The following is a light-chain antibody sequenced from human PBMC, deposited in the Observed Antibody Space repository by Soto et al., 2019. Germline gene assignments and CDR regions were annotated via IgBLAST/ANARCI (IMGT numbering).Light chain of an antibody. CDR1: GSDVGFYNY. CDR2: EVS. J-gene: IGLJ1*01. V-gene: IGLV2-8*01. CDR3: SSYARTNNHHV. Sequence: QSVLTQPPSASGSPGQSVTISCTGSGSDVGFYNYVSWYQQHPGKVPKLMIYEVSKRPSGVPDRFSGSKSGNTASLTVSGLQAEDEADYFCSSYARTNNHHVFGTGTKVTVL.